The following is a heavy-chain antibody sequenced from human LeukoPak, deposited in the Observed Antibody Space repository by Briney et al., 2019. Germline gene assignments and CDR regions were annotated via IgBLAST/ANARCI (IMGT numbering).Heavy chain of an antibody. J-gene: IGHJ3*02. CDR3: ARDLHYAFDI. CDR1: GFTFSTYS. V-gene: IGHV3-48*01. CDR2: ITSSSDP. Sequence: SGGSLRLSCAASGFTFSTYSMNWVRQAPGKGLEWVSYITSSSDPFYADSVKGRFTTSRDNAKSSLYLQMNSLGAEDTAVYFCARDLHYAFDIWGQGTMVTVSS.